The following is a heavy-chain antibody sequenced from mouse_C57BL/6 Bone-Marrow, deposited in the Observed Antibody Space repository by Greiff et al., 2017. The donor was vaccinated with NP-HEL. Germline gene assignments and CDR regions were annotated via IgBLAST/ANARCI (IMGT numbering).Heavy chain of an antibody. CDR3: ARSVIYYYGREDY. Sequence: QVQLQQPGAELVKPGASVKLSCKASGYTFTSYWMHWVKQRPGQGLEWIGMIHPNSGSTNYNEKFKSKATLTVDKSSSTAYMQLSSLTSEDSAVYYCARSVIYYYGREDYWGQGTTLTVSA. D-gene: IGHD1-1*01. CDR1: GYTFTSYW. CDR2: IHPNSGST. J-gene: IGHJ2*01. V-gene: IGHV1-64*01.